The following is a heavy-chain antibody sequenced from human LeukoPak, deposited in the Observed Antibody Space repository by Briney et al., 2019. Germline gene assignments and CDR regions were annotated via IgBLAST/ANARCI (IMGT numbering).Heavy chain of an antibody. CDR3: ARDPRSTSSYYYYMDV. CDR2: INPSGGST. D-gene: IGHD2-2*01. V-gene: IGHV1-46*01. J-gene: IGHJ6*03. CDR1: GYTFTSYY. Sequence: ASLTVSCKASGYTFTSYYMHWVRQAPGQGLESMGIINPSGGSTSYAQKFQGRVTITRDTSTSTVYMQLSSLRSEDTAVYYCARDPRSTSSYYYYMDVWGKGTTVTVSS.